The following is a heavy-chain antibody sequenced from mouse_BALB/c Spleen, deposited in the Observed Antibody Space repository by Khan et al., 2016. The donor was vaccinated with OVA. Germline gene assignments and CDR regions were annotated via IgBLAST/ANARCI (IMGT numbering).Heavy chain of an antibody. Sequence: EVELVESGGGLVKPGGSLKLSCAPSGFAFSSYDMSWVRQTPEKRLEWVATISGTGIYTYYPDSVKGRFTISRDNARNTLYLQMSRLRSEDTALYYCARPSYYGNPWFTYWGQGTLVTVSA. J-gene: IGHJ3*01. D-gene: IGHD2-10*01. V-gene: IGHV5-9*02. CDR3: ARPSYYGNPWFTY. CDR1: GFAFSSYD. CDR2: ISGTGIYT.